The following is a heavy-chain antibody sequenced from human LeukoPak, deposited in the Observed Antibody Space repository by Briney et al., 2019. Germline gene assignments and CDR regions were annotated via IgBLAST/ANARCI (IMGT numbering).Heavy chain of an antibody. V-gene: IGHV4-38-2*02. D-gene: IGHD2-15*01. CDR3: ARRISGAWFDP. J-gene: IGHJ5*02. Sequence: SETLSLTCSVSGFSFSNGYYWGWIRQPPGKGLDWIGIIYHSGSTYYNPSLKSRATMSVDTSKNQFSLKLSSVTAADTALYYCARRISGAWFDPWGRGTLVTVSS. CDR1: GFSFSNGYY. CDR2: IYHSGST.